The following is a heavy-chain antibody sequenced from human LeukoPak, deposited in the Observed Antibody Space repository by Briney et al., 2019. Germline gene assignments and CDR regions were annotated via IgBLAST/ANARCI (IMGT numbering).Heavy chain of an antibody. J-gene: IGHJ6*02. CDR2: MNPNSGNT. Sequence: ASVKVPCKASGYTFTSYDINWVRQATGQGLEWMGWMNPNSGNTGYAQKFQGRVTMTRNTSISTAYMELSSLRSGDTAVYYCARYSSSWLSYYYYGMDVWGQGTTVTVSS. D-gene: IGHD6-13*01. CDR1: GYTFTSYD. CDR3: ARYSSSWLSYYYYGMDV. V-gene: IGHV1-8*01.